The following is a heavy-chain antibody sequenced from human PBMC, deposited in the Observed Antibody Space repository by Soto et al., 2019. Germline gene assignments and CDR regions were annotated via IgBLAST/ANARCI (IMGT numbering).Heavy chain of an antibody. Sequence: EVQLVESGGDLVQPGGSLRVSCAVSGFTFSSFWMHWVRQDPGKGLVWVSRINSDGSITNYADSVKGRFTISRDNAKNTVYLQMNSLSAEDSAVYYCARGIKGYYGVDVWGQGTTVTVSS. CDR1: GFTFSSFW. J-gene: IGHJ6*02. CDR2: INSDGSIT. D-gene: IGHD1-20*01. CDR3: ARGIKGYYGVDV. V-gene: IGHV3-74*01.